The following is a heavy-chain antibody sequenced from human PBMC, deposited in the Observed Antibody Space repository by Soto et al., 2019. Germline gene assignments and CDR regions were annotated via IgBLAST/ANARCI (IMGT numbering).Heavy chain of an antibody. CDR2: IYYSGST. V-gene: IGHV4-39*07. J-gene: IGHJ4*02. Sequence: ASETLSLTCTVSGGSISSSSYYWGWIRQPPGKGLEWIGNIYYSGSTNYNPSLKSRVTISVDTSKNQFSLKLSSVTAADTALYYCATCSDYYDSSGYYCDYWGQGTLVTVSS. CDR3: ATCSDYYDSSGYYCDY. D-gene: IGHD3-22*01. CDR1: GGSISSSSYY.